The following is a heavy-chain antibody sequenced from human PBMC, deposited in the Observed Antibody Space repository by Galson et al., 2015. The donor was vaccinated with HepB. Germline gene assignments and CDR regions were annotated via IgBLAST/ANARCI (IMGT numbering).Heavy chain of an antibody. J-gene: IGHJ6*02. V-gene: IGHV1-69*04. Sequence: SVKVSCKASGGTFSSYAISWVRQAPGQGLEWMGRIIPILGIANYAQKFQGRVTITADKSTSTAYMELSSLRSEDTAVYYCARGGYYDSSGYYNQGCMDVWGQGTTVTVSS. CDR2: IIPILGIA. D-gene: IGHD3-22*01. CDR1: GGTFSSYA. CDR3: ARGGYYDSSGYYNQGCMDV.